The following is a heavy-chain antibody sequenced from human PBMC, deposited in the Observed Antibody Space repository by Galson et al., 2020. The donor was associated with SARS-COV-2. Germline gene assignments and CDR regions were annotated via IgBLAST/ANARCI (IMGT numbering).Heavy chain of an antibody. CDR1: GFTFSSYS. CDR2: ISSSSSTI. Sequence: GESLKISCAASGFTFSSYSMNWVRQAPGKGLEWVSYISSSSSTIYYADSVKGRFTISRDNAKNSLYLQMNSLRAEDTAVYYCARDARAQGVWCPFDYWGQGTLVTVSS. D-gene: IGHD2-8*02. CDR3: ARDARAQGVWCPFDY. V-gene: IGHV3-48*01. J-gene: IGHJ4*02.